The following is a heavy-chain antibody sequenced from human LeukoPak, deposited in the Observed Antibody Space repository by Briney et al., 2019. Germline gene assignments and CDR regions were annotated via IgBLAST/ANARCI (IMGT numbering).Heavy chain of an antibody. CDR2: ISGSGGTT. Sequence: GGSLIFSCAASGFTFSSYAMSWVRQAPGKGLEWVSAISGSGGTTYYADSVKGRFTISRDNSKNMLYLQMSSLRAEDTAVYYCAKDHVTSSSWFPDYWGQGTLVTVSS. CDR1: GFTFSSYA. D-gene: IGHD6-13*01. CDR3: AKDHVTSSSWFPDY. V-gene: IGHV3-23*01. J-gene: IGHJ4*02.